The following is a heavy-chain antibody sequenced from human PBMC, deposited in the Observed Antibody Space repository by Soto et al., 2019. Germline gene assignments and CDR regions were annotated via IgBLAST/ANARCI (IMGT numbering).Heavy chain of an antibody. D-gene: IGHD3-10*01. CDR2: INHSGST. Sequence: SETLSLTCAVYGGSFSGYYWTWIRQPPGTGLGWIGEINHSGSTNYNPSLKSRVTISVDTSKNQFSLKLSSVTAADTAVYYCARVWGGAFDIWGQGTMVTVSS. CDR1: GGSFSGYY. J-gene: IGHJ3*02. V-gene: IGHV4-34*01. CDR3: ARVWGGAFDI.